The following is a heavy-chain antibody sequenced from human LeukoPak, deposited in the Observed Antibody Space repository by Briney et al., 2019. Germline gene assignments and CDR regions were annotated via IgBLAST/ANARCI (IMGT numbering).Heavy chain of an antibody. D-gene: IGHD3-10*01. CDR1: GFTFSSYA. CDR3: AKGGGNYYGSGSYSNWFDP. J-gene: IGHJ5*02. V-gene: IGHV3-23*01. Sequence: GGSLRLPCAASGFTFSSYAMSWVRQAPGKGLEWVSAISGSGGSTYYADSVKGRFTISRDNSKNTLYLQMNSLRAEDTAVYYCAKGGGNYYGSGSYSNWFDPWGQGTLVTVSS. CDR2: ISGSGGST.